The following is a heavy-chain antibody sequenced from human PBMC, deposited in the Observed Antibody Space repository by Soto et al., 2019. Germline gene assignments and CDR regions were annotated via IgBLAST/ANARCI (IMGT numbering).Heavy chain of an antibody. J-gene: IGHJ6*02. D-gene: IGHD1-26*01. CDR3: AREWELPNYYGMDV. CDR1: GFTVSSNY. Sequence: EVQLVESGGGLIQPGGSLRLSCAASGFTVSSNYMSWVRQAPGKGLEWVSVIYSGGSTYYADSVKARFTISRDNSKNTLHLQMNSLRAEDTAVYYCAREWELPNYYGMDVWGQGTTVTVSS. V-gene: IGHV3-53*01. CDR2: IYSGGST.